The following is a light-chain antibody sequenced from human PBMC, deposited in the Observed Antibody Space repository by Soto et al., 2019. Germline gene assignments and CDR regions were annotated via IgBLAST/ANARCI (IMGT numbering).Light chain of an antibody. CDR3: QQSYSTPLT. V-gene: IGKV1-39*01. J-gene: IGKJ4*01. Sequence: TQSPGTLSLSPGERATLSCRASPSISSAYLAWYQQKPGKAPQVLIYAASSLQSGVPSRFSGSGSGTDFTLTISSLHPEDFATYYCQQSYSTPLTFGGGTKVEIK. CDR1: PSISSAY. CDR2: AAS.